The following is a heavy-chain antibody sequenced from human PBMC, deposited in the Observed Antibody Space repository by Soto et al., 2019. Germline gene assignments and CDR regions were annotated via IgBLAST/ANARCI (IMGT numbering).Heavy chain of an antibody. CDR1: VSSISSGSYY. J-gene: IGHJ4*02. CDR2: IYHSGST. Sequence: PSETLSLTCTVSVSSISSGSYYWSWIRQHPGKGLEWIGYIYHSGSTYYNPSLKSRATISLDTSKNQFSLKLSSVTAADTAVYYCARDYMAVVDWGQGTLVTVSS. CDR3: ARDYMAVVD. V-gene: IGHV4-31*03. D-gene: IGHD2-15*01.